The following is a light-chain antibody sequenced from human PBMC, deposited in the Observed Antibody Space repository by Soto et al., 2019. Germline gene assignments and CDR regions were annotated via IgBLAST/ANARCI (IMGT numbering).Light chain of an antibody. CDR2: GAS. J-gene: IGKJ4*01. Sequence: EIVMTQSPATLSVSPGGRATLSCRASQSVSSNLAWYQQKPGQAPRLLIYGASTRATGIPARFSGSGSGTEFTLTISSLQSEDFAVYYCQQYNNWRTFGGGTKVEIK. CDR1: QSVSSN. CDR3: QQYNNWRT. V-gene: IGKV3-15*01.